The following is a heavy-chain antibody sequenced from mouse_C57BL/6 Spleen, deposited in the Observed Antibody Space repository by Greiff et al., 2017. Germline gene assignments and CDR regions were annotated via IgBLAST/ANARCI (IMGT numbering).Heavy chain of an antibody. D-gene: IGHD1-1*01. CDR2: IYPSDSET. J-gene: IGHJ4*01. CDR3: ARSGSSLDY. CDR1: GYTFTSYW. Sequence: QVQLKQPGAELVRPGSSVKLSCKASGYTFTSYWMDWVKQRPGQGLEWIGNIYPSDSETHYNQKFKDKATLTVDKSSSTAYMQLSSLTSEDSAVYYCARSGSSLDYWGQGTSVTVSS. V-gene: IGHV1-61*01.